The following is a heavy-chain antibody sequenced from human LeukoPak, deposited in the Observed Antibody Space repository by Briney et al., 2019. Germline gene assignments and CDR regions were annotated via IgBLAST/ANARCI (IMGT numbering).Heavy chain of an antibody. CDR1: GGSFSGYY. CDR3: AREVKVPVAKLVPYHYHYSYYMDV. J-gene: IGHJ6*03. CDR2: INHSGST. D-gene: IGHD2-2*01. V-gene: IGHV4-34*01. Sequence: PSETLSLTCAVYGGSFSGYYWSWIRQPPGKRLEWIGEINHSGSTNYNPSLKSRVTISVDTSKNQFSLKLSSVTAADTAVYYCAREVKVPVAKLVPYHYHYSYYMDVWGKGTTVTVSS.